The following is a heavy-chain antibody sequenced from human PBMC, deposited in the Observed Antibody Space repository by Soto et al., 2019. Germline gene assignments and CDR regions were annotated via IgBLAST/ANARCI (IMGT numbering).Heavy chain of an antibody. Sequence: QVQLVQSGAEGKKPVSSVKVSCKASGGTLSSYAISWVRQAPGQGLEWMGGIIPIFGTANYAQKFQGRVTITADESTSTDYMELRSLRSEDTAVYYCGRGPEGLAAAGYFQHWGQGTLVTVSS. V-gene: IGHV1-69*01. J-gene: IGHJ1*01. CDR1: GGTLSSYA. CDR2: IIPIFGTA. CDR3: GRGPEGLAAAGYFQH. D-gene: IGHD6-13*01.